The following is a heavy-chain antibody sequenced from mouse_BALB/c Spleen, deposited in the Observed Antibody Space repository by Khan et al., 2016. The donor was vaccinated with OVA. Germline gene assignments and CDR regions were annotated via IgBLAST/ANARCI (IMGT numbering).Heavy chain of an antibody. D-gene: IGHD2-13*01. J-gene: IGHJ4*01. CDR1: GYSITSDYA. V-gene: IGHV3-2*02. CDR2: ISSTGST. Sequence: EVQLQESGPGLVKPSQSLSLTCTVTGYSITSDYAWNWIRQFPGNKLEWMGYISSTGSTSYNPSLKRRISITRDPSKNQFFLHLNSVTTEDTATYYGARSLYYSDSYAMDYWGQGTSVTVSS. CDR3: ARSLYYSDSYAMDY.